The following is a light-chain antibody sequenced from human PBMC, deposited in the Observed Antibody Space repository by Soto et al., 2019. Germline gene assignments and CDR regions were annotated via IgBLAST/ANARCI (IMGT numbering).Light chain of an antibody. V-gene: IGKV2-30*01. CDR3: MQGAHWPWT. CDR1: QSLVFSDGNTY. CDR2: QVS. Sequence: DLVMTQSPLSLPVTLGQPASISCRSSQSLVFSDGNTYLSWFQQRPGQSPRRLIYQVSNRDSGVPDRFRGSGSGSDFTLKISRVEAEDVGVYYCMQGAHWPWTFGQGTKVDIK. J-gene: IGKJ1*01.